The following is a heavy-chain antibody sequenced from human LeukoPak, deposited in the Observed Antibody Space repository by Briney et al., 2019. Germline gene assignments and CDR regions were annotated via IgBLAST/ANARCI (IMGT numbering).Heavy chain of an antibody. CDR1: GGSISTYY. CDR3: ARGLGSSLSSHNYFDP. V-gene: IGHV4-4*07. D-gene: IGHD2-15*01. Sequence: SETLSLTCSVSGGSISTYYWSWIRQSAGKGLEWIGRIYKSGSSNYNPSLKSRVSMSVDSSKNHFSLNLTSVTAEDTAVYYCARGLGSSLSSHNYFDPWGQGTLVTVSS. CDR2: IYKSGSS. J-gene: IGHJ5*02.